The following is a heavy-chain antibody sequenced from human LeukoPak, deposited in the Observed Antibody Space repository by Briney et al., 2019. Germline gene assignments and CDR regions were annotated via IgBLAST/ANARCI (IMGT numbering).Heavy chain of an antibody. CDR3: ARGGGSYGWFDP. V-gene: IGHV3-74*01. J-gene: IGHJ5*02. CDR2: IDSVGSST. Sequence: PGGSLRLSCAASGFNSSNYWMHWVRQGPGKGLVWVSRIDSVGSSTNYADSVKGRFTISRDSAKNTLYLQMNSLRAEDTAVYYCARGGGSYGWFDPWGQGTLVTVSS. D-gene: IGHD3-16*01. CDR1: GFNSSNYW.